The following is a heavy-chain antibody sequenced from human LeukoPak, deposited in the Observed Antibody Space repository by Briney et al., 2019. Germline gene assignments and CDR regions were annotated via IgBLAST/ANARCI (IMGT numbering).Heavy chain of an antibody. CDR3: ASSSGAILDN. J-gene: IGHJ4*02. Sequence: GGSLRLSCAASGLTFSDYYMSWIRQAPGKGLEWVSYISSSGSTIYYADSVKGRFTISRDNAKNTLFLQMNNLRAEDTAVYYCASSSGAILDNWGQGALVTVSS. CDR1: GLTFSDYY. V-gene: IGHV3-11*04. CDR2: ISSSGSTI. D-gene: IGHD3-10*01.